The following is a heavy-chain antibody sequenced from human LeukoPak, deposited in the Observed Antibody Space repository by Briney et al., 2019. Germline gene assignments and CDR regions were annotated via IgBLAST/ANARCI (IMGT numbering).Heavy chain of an antibody. D-gene: IGHD5-18*01. J-gene: IGHJ6*03. CDR2: MNPNSGNT. Sequence: GASVKVSCKASGYTFTSYDTNWVRQATGQGLEWMGWMNPNSGNTGYAQKFQGRVTMTRNTSISTAYMELSSLGSEDTAVYYCARGPPIRGYRYGYDTGYYYSYSMDVWGKGTTVTISS. CDR3: ARGPPIRGYRYGYDTGYYYSYSMDV. V-gene: IGHV1-8*01. CDR1: GYTFTSYD.